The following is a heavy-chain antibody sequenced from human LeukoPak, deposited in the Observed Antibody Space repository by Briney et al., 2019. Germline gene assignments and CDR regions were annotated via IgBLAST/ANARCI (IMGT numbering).Heavy chain of an antibody. CDR1: GFTVSSNY. V-gene: IGHV3-53*01. CDR2: IYSGGGT. Sequence: GGSLRLSCAASGFTVSSNYMSWVRQAPGKGLEWVSVIYSGGGTYYADSVKGRFTISRDNSKNTLYLQMNSLRAEDTAVYYCARAQPYYDILTGYVEAYDFDYWGQGTLVTVSS. J-gene: IGHJ4*02. D-gene: IGHD3-9*01. CDR3: ARAQPYYDILTGYVEAYDFDY.